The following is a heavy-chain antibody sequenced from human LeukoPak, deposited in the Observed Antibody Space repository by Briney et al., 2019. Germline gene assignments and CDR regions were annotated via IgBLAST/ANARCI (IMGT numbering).Heavy chain of an antibody. CDR1: GYTFTSYD. Sequence: ASVKVSCKASGYTFTSYDINWVRQATGQGLEWMGWMNPNSGNTGYAQKFQGRVTMTRNTSISTAYMELSSLRSEDTAVYYCARGLGVTYYDFWIGSRMVVSGMDVWGQGTTVTVSS. D-gene: IGHD3-3*01. V-gene: IGHV1-8*01. J-gene: IGHJ6*02. CDR2: MNPNSGNT. CDR3: ARGLGVTYYDFWIGSRMVVSGMDV.